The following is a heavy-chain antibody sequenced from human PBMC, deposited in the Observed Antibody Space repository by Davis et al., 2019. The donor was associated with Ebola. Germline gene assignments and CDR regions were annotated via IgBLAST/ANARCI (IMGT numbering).Heavy chain of an antibody. Sequence: SVKVSCKASGGTFSSYAISWVRQAPGQGLEWMGEIIPIFGTANYAQKFQGRVTITADKSMSTAYMELSSLRSEDTAVYYCARDDWNQNWFDPWGQGTLVTVSS. D-gene: IGHD1-1*01. J-gene: IGHJ5*02. CDR1: GGTFSSYA. CDR3: ARDDWNQNWFDP. CDR2: IIPIFGTA. V-gene: IGHV1-69*06.